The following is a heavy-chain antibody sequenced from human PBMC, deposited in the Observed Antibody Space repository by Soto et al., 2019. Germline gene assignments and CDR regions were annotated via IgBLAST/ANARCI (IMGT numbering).Heavy chain of an antibody. J-gene: IGHJ4*02. CDR1: GGSISSGGYY. CDR3: ARDGRYWSGGSCHPHGQFYY. V-gene: IGHV4-31*03. D-gene: IGHD2-15*01. CDR2: IYYSGST. Sequence: QVQLQESGPGLVKPSQTLSLTCTVSGGSISSGGYYWSWIRQHPGKGLEWIGYIYYSGSTYYDPSLKSRVTITVDTSKNQFSLKLSSVTAADTAVYYCARDGRYWSGGSCHPHGQFYYWGQGTLVTVSS.